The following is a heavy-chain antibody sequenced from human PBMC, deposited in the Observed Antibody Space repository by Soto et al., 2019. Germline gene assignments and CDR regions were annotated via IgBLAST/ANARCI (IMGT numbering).Heavy chain of an antibody. CDR3: LLWFGESPGDY. J-gene: IGHJ4*02. V-gene: IGHV3-53*01. D-gene: IGHD3-10*01. CDR1: GFTVSSNY. Sequence: GGSLRLSCAASGFTVSSNYMSWVRQAPGKGLEWVSVIYSGGSTYYADSVKGRFTISRDNSKNTLYLQMNSLRAEDTAVYYCLLWFGESPGDYWGQGTLVTVSS. CDR2: IYSGGST.